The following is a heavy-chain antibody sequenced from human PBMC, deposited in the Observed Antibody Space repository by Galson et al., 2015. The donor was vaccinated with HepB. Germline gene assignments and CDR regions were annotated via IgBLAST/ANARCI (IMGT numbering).Heavy chain of an antibody. J-gene: IGHJ3*02. CDR2: TNTYNGNT. D-gene: IGHD3-10*02. CDR1: GYTFTNYA. CDR3: ARQSMLRLRKPDDAFDI. V-gene: IGHV1-18*01. Sequence: SVKVSCKASGYTFTNYAMHWVRQAPGQRLEWMGWTNTYNGNTNYVQKLQGRVTMTTDTSTSTAYMELRSLRSDDTAVYYCARQSMLRLRKPDDAFDIWGQGTMVTVSS.